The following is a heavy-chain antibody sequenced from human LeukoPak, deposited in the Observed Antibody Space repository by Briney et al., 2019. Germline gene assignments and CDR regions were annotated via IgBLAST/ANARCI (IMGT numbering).Heavy chain of an antibody. CDR2: TYTSGST. D-gene: IGHD3-10*01. CDR3: ARASMVQGYVFVDY. Sequence: PSETLSLTCTVSGGSISSYYWSWIRQPAGKGLEWIGRTYTSGSTNYNPSLKSRVTMSVDTSKNQFSLKLSSVTAADTAVYYCARASMVQGYVFVDYWGQGTLVTVSS. V-gene: IGHV4-4*07. J-gene: IGHJ4*02. CDR1: GGSISSYY.